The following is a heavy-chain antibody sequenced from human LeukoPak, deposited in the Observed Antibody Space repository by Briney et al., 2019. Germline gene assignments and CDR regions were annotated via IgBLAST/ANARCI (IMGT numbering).Heavy chain of an antibody. CDR1: GFTFSSDA. CDR3: AKDMGVRGVNYFDH. J-gene: IGHJ4*02. Sequence: GGSLRLTCAASGFTFSSDAMSWVRQAPGKGLEWVASISSSGGSTVYADSVKGRFTISRDNFNSIVDLQMNSLRAEDTAVYYCAKDMGVRGVNYFDHWGQGTLVTVSS. D-gene: IGHD3-10*01. CDR2: ISSSGGST. V-gene: IGHV3-23*01.